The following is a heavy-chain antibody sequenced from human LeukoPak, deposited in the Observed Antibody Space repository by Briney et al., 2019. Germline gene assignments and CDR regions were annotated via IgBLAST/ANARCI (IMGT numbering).Heavy chain of an antibody. J-gene: IGHJ4*02. CDR3: ARLAVYGDYVFDY. Sequence: GGSLRLSCAASGFTFSSYEMNWVRQAPGKGLEWVSYITSGGSTIYYADSVKGRFTIPRDNAKNSLYLQMNSLRPEDTAVYYCARLAVYGDYVFDYWRQGTLVTVSS. CDR1: GFTFSSYE. CDR2: ITSGGSTI. V-gene: IGHV3-48*03. D-gene: IGHD4-17*01.